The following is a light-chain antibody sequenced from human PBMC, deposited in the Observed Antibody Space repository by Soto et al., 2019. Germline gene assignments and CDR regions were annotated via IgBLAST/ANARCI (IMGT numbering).Light chain of an antibody. CDR1: ISNIRDNT. V-gene: IGLV1-44*01. CDR2: NNN. Sequence: QSVLTQPPSASGTPGQRVTITFSGSISNIRDNTVNWYQHLPGTAPKLLIYNNNQRPSGVPDRFSGSKSGTSASLAISGLQSEDEADYYCTAWDDSLSGPVFGGGTKLTVL. J-gene: IGLJ2*01. CDR3: TAWDDSLSGPV.